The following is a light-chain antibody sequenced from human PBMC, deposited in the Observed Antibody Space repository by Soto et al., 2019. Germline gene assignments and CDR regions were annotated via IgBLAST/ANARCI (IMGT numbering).Light chain of an antibody. J-gene: IGKJ1*01. V-gene: IGKV1-5*03. CDR3: QHYKSDSEA. CDR2: KAS. Sequence: IQMTQSPSTLYGSKGDRVTIACLASQAVXSCLAWSQPKPGKAPKVLXAKASTLTRGGPSRFSGSGSATEFPLTISSLQPEDFANYYCQHYKSDSEAFGQGTKVEI. CDR1: QAVXSC.